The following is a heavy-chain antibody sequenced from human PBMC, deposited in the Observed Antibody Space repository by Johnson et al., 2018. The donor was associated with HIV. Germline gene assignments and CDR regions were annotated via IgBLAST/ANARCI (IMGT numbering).Heavy chain of an antibody. J-gene: IGHJ1*01. Sequence: QMLLVESGGGLVQPGGSLRLSCAASGFTVSSNYMSWVRQAPGEVLELVAVIWYDGSNKYYADSVKGRFTISRDTSKNTLYLQMHSLRGDDTGHNVRGLLGLCWAMWG. V-gene: IGHV3-33*08. D-gene: IGHD1-26*01. CDR2: IWYDGSNK. CDR3: GLLGLCWAM. CDR1: GFTVSSNY.